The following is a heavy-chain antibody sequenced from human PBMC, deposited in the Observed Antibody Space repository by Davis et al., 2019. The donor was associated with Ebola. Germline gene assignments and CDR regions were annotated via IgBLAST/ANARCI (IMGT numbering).Heavy chain of an antibody. D-gene: IGHD5-18*01. CDR3: ARSGGHSFGQN. V-gene: IGHV3-74*03. CDR2: NSSDGSGP. CDR1: GFIFSNFW. J-gene: IGHJ4*02. Sequence: GESLKLSCAASGFIFSNFWMHLVRQGPGKGLVLVSRNSSDGSGPAYADSVKGRFTISRDNAKSTVYLQMNSLRAEDTAVYYCARSGGHSFGQNWGQGTLVTVSS.